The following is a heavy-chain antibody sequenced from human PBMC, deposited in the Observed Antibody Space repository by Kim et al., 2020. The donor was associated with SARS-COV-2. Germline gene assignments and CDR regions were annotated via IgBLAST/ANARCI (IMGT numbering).Heavy chain of an antibody. CDR3: ARGTGTTDFDY. J-gene: IGHJ4*02. CDR1: GGSISSGDYY. CDR2: IYYSGST. V-gene: IGHV4-30-4*01. Sequence: SETLSLTCTVSGGSISSGDYYWSWIRQPPGKGLEWIGYIYYSGSTYYNPSLKSRVTISVDTSKNQFSLKLSSVTAADTAVYYCARGTGTTDFDYWGQGTLVTVSS. D-gene: IGHD1-1*01.